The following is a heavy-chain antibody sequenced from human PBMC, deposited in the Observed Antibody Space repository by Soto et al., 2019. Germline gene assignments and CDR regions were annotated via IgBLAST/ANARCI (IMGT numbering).Heavy chain of an antibody. J-gene: IGHJ6*02. CDR3: TTGGYSNYYYYYGMDV. Sequence: GGSLRLSCAASGFTFSNAWMSWVRQAPGKGLEWVGRIKSKTDGGTTDYAAPVKGRFTISRDDSKNTLYLQMNSLKTEDTAVYYCTTGGYSNYYYYYGMDVWGQGTTVTVS. D-gene: IGHD4-4*01. CDR2: IKSKTDGGTT. V-gene: IGHV3-15*01. CDR1: GFTFSNAW.